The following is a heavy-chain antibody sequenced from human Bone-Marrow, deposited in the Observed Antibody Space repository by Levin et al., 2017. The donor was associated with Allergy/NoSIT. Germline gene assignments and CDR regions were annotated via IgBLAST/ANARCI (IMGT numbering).Heavy chain of an antibody. CDR3: ARQVAPQPSSWYYNWFDP. D-gene: IGHD6-13*01. Sequence: SETLSLTCTVSGGSISSSSYYWGWIRQAPGKGLEWIGSIFYSGSTYYNPSLKSRVTISVDTSKNQFSLKLSSVTAADTAVYYCARQVAPQPSSWYYNWFDPWGQGTLVTVSS. V-gene: IGHV4-39*01. CDR2: IFYSGST. CDR1: GGSISSSSYY. J-gene: IGHJ5*02.